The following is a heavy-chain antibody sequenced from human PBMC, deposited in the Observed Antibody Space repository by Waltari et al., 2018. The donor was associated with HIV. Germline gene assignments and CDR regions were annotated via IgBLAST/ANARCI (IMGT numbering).Heavy chain of an antibody. J-gene: IGHJ4*02. Sequence: QVQLVQSGAEVKKPGASVKVSCKASGPTFLASYMPWVRQAPGQGLEWMGWIKPNSGGTNYAQKFQGRVTMTRDTSISTAYMELSRLRSDDTAVYYCATALYSSSSAGSIDYWGQGTLVTVSS. CDR3: ATALYSSSSAGSIDY. CDR2: IKPNSGGT. V-gene: IGHV1-2*02. D-gene: IGHD6-6*01. CDR1: GPTFLASY.